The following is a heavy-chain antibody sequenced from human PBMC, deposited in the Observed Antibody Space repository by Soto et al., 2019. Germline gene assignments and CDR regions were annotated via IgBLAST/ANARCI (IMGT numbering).Heavy chain of an antibody. J-gene: IGHJ4*02. Sequence: QVQLQESGPGLVEPSQTLSLTCTVSGGSISSGGYYWSWIRQHPGKGLEWIGYIYYSGSTYYNTSYKSRVTISVDTSKNQSSLKLSSVTAADTAVYYCASRCPCAPFDYWGQGTLVTVSS. CDR3: ASRCPCAPFDY. CDR1: GGSISSGGYY. D-gene: IGHD2-2*01. V-gene: IGHV4-31*03. CDR2: IYYSGST.